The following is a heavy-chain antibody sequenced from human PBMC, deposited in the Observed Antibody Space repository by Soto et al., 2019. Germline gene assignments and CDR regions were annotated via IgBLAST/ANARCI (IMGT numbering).Heavy chain of an antibody. CDR3: ARGLHPTYRRASYCGMDV. V-gene: IGHV4-34*01. CDR1: GGSFSGYY. Sequence: ETLSLTCAVYGGSFSGYYWSWIRQPPGKGLEWIGEINHIGSTNYNPSLKSRVTIAVDTSKNQFSLKLSSVTAADSTVYYCARGLHPTYRRASYCGMDVWRQGNT. J-gene: IGHJ6*02. CDR2: INHIGST.